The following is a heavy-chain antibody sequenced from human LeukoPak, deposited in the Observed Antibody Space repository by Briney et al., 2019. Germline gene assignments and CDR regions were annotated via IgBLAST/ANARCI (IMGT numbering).Heavy chain of an antibody. CDR1: GFTFSSYA. CDR2: ISGGGGST. V-gene: IGHV3-23*01. Sequence: GGSLRLSCAASGFTFSSYAMSWVRQAPGKGLEWVSGISGGGGSTYYADSVKGRFTISRDNSKNTLYLQMKSLRAEDTAVYYCAKVGESGGVWKYYFDYWGQGTLVTVSS. J-gene: IGHJ4*02. D-gene: IGHD2-15*01. CDR3: AKVGESGGVWKYYFDY.